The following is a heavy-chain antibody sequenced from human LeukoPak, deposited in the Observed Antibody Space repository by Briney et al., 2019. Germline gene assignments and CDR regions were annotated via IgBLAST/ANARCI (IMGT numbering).Heavy chain of an antibody. CDR1: GFTFSSYA. CDR3: ARGVGSASYYYYGMDV. J-gene: IGHJ6*02. Sequence: EPGGSLRLSCAASGFTFSSYAMHWVRQAPGKGLEWVAVITYDGSNKYYADSVKGRFTISRDNSKNTLYLQMNSLRAEDTAVYCCARGVGSASYYYYGMDVWGQGTTVTVSS. CDR2: ITYDGSNK. V-gene: IGHV3-30-3*01. D-gene: IGHD6-19*01.